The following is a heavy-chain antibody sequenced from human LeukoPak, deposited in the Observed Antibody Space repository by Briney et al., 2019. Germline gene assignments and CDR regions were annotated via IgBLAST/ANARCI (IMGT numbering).Heavy chain of an antibody. D-gene: IGHD3-22*01. V-gene: IGHV3-30*02. CDR1: GFTFSNCG. CDR2: IRYDGRNK. CDR3: ARERYYDSSGYPRRYFDY. J-gene: IGHJ4*02. Sequence: GGSLRLSCAASGFTFSNCGMHWVRLAPGKGQEWVGFIRYDGRNKYYADFVKGRFTISRDNAKNSLYLQMNSLRAEDTAVYYCARERYYDSSGYPRRYFDYWGQGTLVTVSS.